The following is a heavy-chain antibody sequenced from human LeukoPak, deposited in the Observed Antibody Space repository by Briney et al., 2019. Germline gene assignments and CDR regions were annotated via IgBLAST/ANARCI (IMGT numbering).Heavy chain of an antibody. CDR2: IYYSGST. J-gene: IGHJ4*02. CDR1: GGSISSGGYY. V-gene: IGHV4-31*03. D-gene: IGHD2-15*01. Sequence: SETLSLTCTVSGGSISSGGYYWSWIRQHPRKSLEWIGYIYYSGSTYYNPSLKSRVTISVDTSKNQFSLKLSSVTAADTAVYYCARGGYCSGGSCYQIADYWGQGTLVTVSS. CDR3: ARGGYCSGGSCYQIADY.